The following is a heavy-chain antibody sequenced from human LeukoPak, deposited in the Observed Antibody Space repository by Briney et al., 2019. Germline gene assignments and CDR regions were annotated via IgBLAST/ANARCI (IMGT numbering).Heavy chain of an antibody. CDR1: GFTFSSYW. Sequence: GGSLRLSCATSGFTFSSYWMSWVRQAPGKGLEWVANIKQDGSEKYYVDSVKGRFSISRDNAKNSLYPQMNSLRAEDTAVYYCARGSGSYGSYFDYWGQGTPVTVSS. J-gene: IGHJ4*02. CDR2: IKQDGSEK. D-gene: IGHD5-18*01. V-gene: IGHV3-7*01. CDR3: ARGSGSYGSYFDY.